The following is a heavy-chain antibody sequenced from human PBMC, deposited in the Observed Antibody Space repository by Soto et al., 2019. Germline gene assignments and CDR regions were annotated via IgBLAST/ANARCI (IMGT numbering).Heavy chain of an antibody. CDR3: ARELVHGYLDL. CDR2: INLDGTKT. D-gene: IGHD2-8*02. V-gene: IGHV3-74*01. Sequence: EVQLVEAGGGLVRPGGSLKLSCAASGFMFGAHWMHWVRQGPDKGLVFVARINLDGTKTNYADFVEGRFTISRDNAKKTLYLEMNCLRGDDTAVYFCARELVHGYLDLWGQGDLVTVSS. CDR1: GFMFGAHW. J-gene: IGHJ5*02.